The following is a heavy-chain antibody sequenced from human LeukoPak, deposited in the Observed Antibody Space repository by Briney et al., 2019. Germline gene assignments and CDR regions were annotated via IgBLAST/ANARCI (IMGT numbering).Heavy chain of an antibody. V-gene: IGHV3-23*01. J-gene: IGHJ4*02. Sequence: GGSLRLSCAASGFTFSSYAMSWVRQAPGKGLEWVSAISGSGGSTYYADSVKGRFTISRDNSKDTLYLQMSSLRAEDTAVYYCAKDRGRYYDSSGYYWGYYFDSWGQGILVTVST. CDR2: ISGSGGST. CDR3: AKDRGRYYDSSGYYWGYYFDS. D-gene: IGHD3-22*01. CDR1: GFTFSSYA.